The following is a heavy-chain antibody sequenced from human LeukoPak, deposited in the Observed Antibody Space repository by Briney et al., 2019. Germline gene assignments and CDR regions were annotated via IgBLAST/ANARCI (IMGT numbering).Heavy chain of an antibody. CDR2: IHHSGST. V-gene: IGHV4-34*01. CDR3: ARIGPGGSPKDY. J-gene: IGHJ4*02. Sequence: PSETLSLTCAVYGGSFIGYYWSWIRQPPGKGLEWIGAIHHSGSTNYNPSLKSRVTISVDTSKNQFSLKLRSVTAADPAVYYCARIGPGGSPKDYWGQGTLVTDCS. D-gene: IGHD2-15*01. CDR1: GGSFIGYY.